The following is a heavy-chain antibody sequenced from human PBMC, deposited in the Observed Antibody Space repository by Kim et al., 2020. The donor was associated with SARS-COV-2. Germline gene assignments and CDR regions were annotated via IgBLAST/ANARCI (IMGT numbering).Heavy chain of an antibody. V-gene: IGHV3-21*01. CDR3: ARDRRKYSSGIDY. Sequence: GGSLRLSCAASGFTFSSYSMNWVRQAPGKGLEWVSSINSSGSSLYYADAVKGRYTISKDNTNNSLYLQMNSLRAEDTAVYYCARDRRKYSSGIDYGGQGTLFTVSS. CDR2: INSSGSSL. J-gene: IGHJ4*02. CDR1: GFTFSSYS. D-gene: IGHD6-19*01.